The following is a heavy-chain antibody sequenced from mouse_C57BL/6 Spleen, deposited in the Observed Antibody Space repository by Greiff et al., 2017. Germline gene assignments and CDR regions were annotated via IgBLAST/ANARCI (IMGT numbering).Heavy chain of an antibody. J-gene: IGHJ4*01. CDR3: ARDGGNYALYYYAMDY. V-gene: IGHV3-6*01. Sequence: ESGPGLVKPSQSLSLTCSVTGYSITSGYYWNWIRQFPGNKLEWMGYISYDGSNNYNPSLKNRTSITRDTSKNQFFLKLNSVTTEDTATYDCARDGGNYALYYYAMDYWGQGTSVTVSS. CDR2: ISYDGSN. D-gene: IGHD2-1*01. CDR1: GYSITSGYY.